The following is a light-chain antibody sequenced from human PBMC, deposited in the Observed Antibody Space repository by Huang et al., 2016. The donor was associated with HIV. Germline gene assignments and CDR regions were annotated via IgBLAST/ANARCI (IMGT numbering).Light chain of an antibody. J-gene: IGKJ5*01. CDR3: QQYDNWPLT. CDR2: GAS. Sequence: ERVMTQSPATLSVAPGERVTLSCRASHSVSSNFAWYQQKPGQAPRLLIHGASTRATGSPARFSGSGSGTEFTLAISSLQSEDSGVYFCQQYDNWPLTFGQGTRLEIK. V-gene: IGKV3-15*01. CDR1: HSVSSN.